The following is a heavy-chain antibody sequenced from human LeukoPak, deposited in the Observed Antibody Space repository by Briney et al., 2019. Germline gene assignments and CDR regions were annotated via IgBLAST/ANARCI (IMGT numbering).Heavy chain of an antibody. D-gene: IGHD1-14*01. J-gene: IGHJ4*02. CDR1: GGTFSSYA. V-gene: IGHV1-18*01. CDR3: ARVTQPPRGAGFDY. CDR2: ISAYNGNT. Sequence: ASVKVSCKASGGTFSSYAISWVRQAPGQGLEWMGWISAYNGNTNYAQKLQGRVTMTTDTSTSTAYMELRSLRSDDTAVYYCARVTQPPRGAGFDYWGQGTLVTVSS.